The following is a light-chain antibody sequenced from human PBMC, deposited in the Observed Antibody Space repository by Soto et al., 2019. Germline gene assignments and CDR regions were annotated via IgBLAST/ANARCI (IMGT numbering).Light chain of an antibody. J-gene: IGKJ2*01. CDR1: QRISTW. V-gene: IGKV1-5*01. Sequence: DIQMTQSPSILSASVGDRVTITCRASQRISTWLAWYQQKTGKAPKLLIYDVSSLESGVPSRFSGSGSGTDFTLTISSLQPDDFATYYCQQYNSYPYTFGQGTKVEIK. CDR2: DVS. CDR3: QQYNSYPYT.